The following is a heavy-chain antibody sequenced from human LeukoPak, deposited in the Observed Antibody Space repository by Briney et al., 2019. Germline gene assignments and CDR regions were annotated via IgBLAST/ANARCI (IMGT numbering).Heavy chain of an antibody. CDR3: SKDVYSPLRSFLFDY. Sequence: GGSLRLSCAASGFTFSSYAMSWVRQPPGRGLEGVSAISNSSGSTYYADSVRGGFTISRDNPKNTLYLQMNRQRAGHAAVYYCSKDVYSPLRSFLFDYWAQGTLLSVPS. V-gene: IGHV3-23*01. CDR1: GFTFSSYA. CDR2: ISNSSGST. J-gene: IGHJ4*02. D-gene: IGHD5-18*01.